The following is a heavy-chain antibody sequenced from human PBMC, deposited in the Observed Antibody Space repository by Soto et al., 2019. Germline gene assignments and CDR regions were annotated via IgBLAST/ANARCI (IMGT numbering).Heavy chain of an antibody. J-gene: IGHJ4*02. Sequence: GGSLRLSCAASGFTFSDYYMSWIRQAPGKGLEWVSYISRSSSYTNYADSVKGRFTISRDNAKNSLYLQMNSLRAEDTAVYYCARDLDDSSGYLPDYWGQGTLVTVSS. CDR1: GFTFSDYY. D-gene: IGHD3-22*01. CDR2: ISRSSSYT. V-gene: IGHV3-11*06. CDR3: ARDLDDSSGYLPDY.